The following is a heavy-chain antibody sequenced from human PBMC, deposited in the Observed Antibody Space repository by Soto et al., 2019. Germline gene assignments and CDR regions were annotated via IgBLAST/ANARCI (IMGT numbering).Heavy chain of an antibody. CDR1: GFTFDDYT. J-gene: IGHJ4*02. CDR2: ISWDGGST. Sequence: EVQLVESGGVVVQPGGSLRLSCAASGFTFDDYTMHWVRQAPGKGLEWVSLISWDGGSTYYADSVKGRFTISRDNSKNALYLQMNSLRTEDTALYYCAKLGDRSDLVGNYWGQGTLVTVSS. CDR3: AKLGDRSDLVGNY. D-gene: IGHD3-22*01. V-gene: IGHV3-43*01.